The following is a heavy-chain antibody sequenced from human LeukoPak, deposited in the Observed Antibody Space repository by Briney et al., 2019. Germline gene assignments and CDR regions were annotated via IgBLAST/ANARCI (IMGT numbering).Heavy chain of an antibody. D-gene: IGHD3-22*01. Sequence: ASVRVSCKASGYRLTELAMHWVRQAPGKGLEWMGGFDPEVGETLYAQKFQGRATMTEDTSTDTAYMELSSLKSEDTAVYFCAAFYYDSSRFSYYFDYWGQGTLVTVSS. CDR1: GYRLTELA. J-gene: IGHJ4*02. CDR3: AAFYYDSSRFSYYFDY. V-gene: IGHV1-24*01. CDR2: FDPEVGET.